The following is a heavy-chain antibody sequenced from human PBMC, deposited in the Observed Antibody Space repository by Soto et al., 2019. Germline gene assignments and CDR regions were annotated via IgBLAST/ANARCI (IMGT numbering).Heavy chain of an antibody. D-gene: IGHD3-16*01. CDR2: ISVSGTSI. V-gene: IGHV3-11*01. Sequence: QVQLVESGGGLVKPGGSLRLSCAASGFILSDYYMSWIRQAPGKGLDWVSYISVSGTSIYYADSVKGRFTVSRDNAKSSVYLQMNSLRAEDTALSYCVRDGGPLSYYGLDVWGQGTTVTVSS. J-gene: IGHJ6*02. CDR3: VRDGGPLSYYGLDV. CDR1: GFILSDYY.